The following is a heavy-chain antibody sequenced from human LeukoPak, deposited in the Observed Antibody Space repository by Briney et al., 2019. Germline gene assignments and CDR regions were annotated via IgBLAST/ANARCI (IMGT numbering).Heavy chain of an antibody. CDR2: IIPIFGTA. V-gene: IGHV1-69*01. Sequence: ASVKVSCKASGGTFSSYAISWVRQAPGQGLEWMGGIIPIFGTANYAQKFQGRVTITADESTSTAYMELSSLRSEDTAVYYCALPTVTETELYDYWGQGTLVTVSS. CDR3: ALPTVTETELYDY. D-gene: IGHD4-17*01. J-gene: IGHJ4*02. CDR1: GGTFSSYA.